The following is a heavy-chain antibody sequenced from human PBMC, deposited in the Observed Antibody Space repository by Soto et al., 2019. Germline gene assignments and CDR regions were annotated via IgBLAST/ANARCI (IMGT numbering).Heavy chain of an antibody. V-gene: IGHV1-3*01. J-gene: IGHJ4*02. D-gene: IGHD4-17*01. CDR3: ARYDPMTTDFDY. CDR1: GYTSTNYG. Sequence: ASVKVSCKASGYTSTNYGMHWVRQAPGQRLEWMGWINAGSGNTKYSQKFQGRVTMTTDTSTSTAYMELRSLRSDDTAVYYCARYDPMTTDFDYWGQGTLVTVSS. CDR2: INAGSGNT.